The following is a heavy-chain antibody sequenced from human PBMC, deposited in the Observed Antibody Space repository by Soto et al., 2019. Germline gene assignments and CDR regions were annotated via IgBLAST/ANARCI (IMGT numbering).Heavy chain of an antibody. Sequence: PGGSLRLSCAASGFSFSSYEMNWVRQAPGKGLEWVSYISITGSTIYYADSVKGRFTISRDNAKNSLYLQMNSLRAEDTAVYYCARDRGYYDSCGYYPGYFDYWGQGTLVTVSS. CDR3: ARDRGYYDSCGYYPGYFDY. CDR2: ISITGSTI. CDR1: GFSFSSYE. D-gene: IGHD3-22*01. V-gene: IGHV3-48*03. J-gene: IGHJ4*02.